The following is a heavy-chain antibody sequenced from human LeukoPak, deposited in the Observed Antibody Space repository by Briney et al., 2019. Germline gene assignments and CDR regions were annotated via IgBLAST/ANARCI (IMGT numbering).Heavy chain of an antibody. J-gene: IGHJ4*02. CDR2: ISGSGGIT. Sequence: GGSLRLSCAASEFTFSNYAMSWVRQAPGKGLEWVSGISGSGGITYYTDSVKGRFTISRDNSKNTLYLQTNSLRDEDTAVYYCAKDRSGGLQQLDYWGQGTLVTVSS. V-gene: IGHV3-23*01. CDR1: EFTFSNYA. CDR3: AKDRSGGLQQLDY. D-gene: IGHD6-13*01.